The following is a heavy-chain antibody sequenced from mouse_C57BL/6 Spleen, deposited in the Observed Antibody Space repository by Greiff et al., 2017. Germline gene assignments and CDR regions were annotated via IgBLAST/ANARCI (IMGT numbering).Heavy chain of an antibody. Sequence: QVHVKQSGAELVKPGASVKISCKASGYAFSSYWMNWVKQRPGKGLEWIGQIYPGDGDTNYNGKFKGKATLTADKSSSTAYMQLSSLTSEDSAVYFCARSKDYDPFAYWGQGTLVTVSA. D-gene: IGHD2-4*01. CDR2: IYPGDGDT. J-gene: IGHJ3*01. CDR3: ARSKDYDPFAY. CDR1: GYAFSSYW. V-gene: IGHV1-80*01.